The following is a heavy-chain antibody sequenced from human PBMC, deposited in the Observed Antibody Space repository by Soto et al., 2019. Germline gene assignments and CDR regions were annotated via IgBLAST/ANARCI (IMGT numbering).Heavy chain of an antibody. CDR2: ISYDGSSK. V-gene: IGHV3-30-3*01. Sequence: PGGSLRVSCAASGFNFSIYAMHWVRQPPGKGLQWVAVISYDGSSKYYADSVKGRFTISRDNSKNTLYLQMSSLRPEDTAVYYCARVRITLVRGVLDYYGLDVWGQGTTVTVSS. D-gene: IGHD3-10*01. J-gene: IGHJ6*02. CDR3: ARVRITLVRGVLDYYGLDV. CDR1: GFNFSIYA.